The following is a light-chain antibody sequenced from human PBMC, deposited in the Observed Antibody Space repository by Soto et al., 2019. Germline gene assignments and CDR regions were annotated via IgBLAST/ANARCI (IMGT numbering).Light chain of an antibody. Sequence: QSALTQPASVSGSPGQSITISCTGTSRDICNYDFVSWYQQVPGTAPKAMIYEVSSRPSGVSNRFSGSKSGNTASLTISGLQAEDESYYYCSSYTTSTSFILFGGGTKVTVL. J-gene: IGLJ2*01. V-gene: IGLV2-14*01. CDR1: SRDICNYDF. CDR3: SSYTTSTSFIL. CDR2: EVS.